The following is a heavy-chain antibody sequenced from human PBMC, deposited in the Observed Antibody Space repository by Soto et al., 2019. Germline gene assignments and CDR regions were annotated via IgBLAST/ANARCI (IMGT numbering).Heavy chain of an antibody. D-gene: IGHD3-3*01. CDR3: AREQFEFPEFDFWSGYHEFDP. Sequence: GGSLRLSCAASGFTFSSYAMHWVRQAPGKGLEWVAVISYDGSNKYYADSVKGRFTISRDNSKNTLYLKMNSLRAEDTAVYYCAREQFEFPEFDFWSGYHEFDPWGQGTLVTVSS. CDR2: ISYDGSNK. V-gene: IGHV3-30-3*01. J-gene: IGHJ5*02. CDR1: GFTFSSYA.